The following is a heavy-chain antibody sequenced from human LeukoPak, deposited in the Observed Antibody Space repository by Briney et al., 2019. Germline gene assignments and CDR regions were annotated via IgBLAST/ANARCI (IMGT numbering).Heavy chain of an antibody. CDR1: GYTSAPYI. CDR3: AIITYYYDSSGYQTQRFDY. CDR2: ISAYNGNT. Sequence: ASVKVSCKASGYTSAPYIVTWVRQAPGQGLEWMGWISAYNGNTNYAQKFQDRLTMTTDTPTSTAYMELRSLKSDDTAVYYCAIITYYYDSSGYQTQRFDYWGQGTLVTVSS. D-gene: IGHD3-22*01. J-gene: IGHJ4*02. V-gene: IGHV1-18*01.